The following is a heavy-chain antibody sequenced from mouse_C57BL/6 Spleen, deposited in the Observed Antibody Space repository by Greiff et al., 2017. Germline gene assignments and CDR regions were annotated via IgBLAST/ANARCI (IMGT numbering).Heavy chain of an antibody. CDR2: IYPGDGDT. J-gene: IGHJ2*01. V-gene: IGHV1-82*01. Sequence: VKLVESGPELVKPGASVKISCKASGYAFSSSWMNWVKQRPGKGLEWIGRIYPGDGDTNYNGKFKGKATLTADKSSSTAYMQLSSLTSEDSAVYFCARSVYGNFYFDYWGQGTTLTVSS. CDR1: GYAFSSSW. D-gene: IGHD2-1*01. CDR3: ARSVYGNFYFDY.